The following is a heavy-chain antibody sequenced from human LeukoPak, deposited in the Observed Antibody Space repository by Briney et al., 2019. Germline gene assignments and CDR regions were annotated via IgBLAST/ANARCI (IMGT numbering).Heavy chain of an antibody. CDR2: IGAYNGNT. Sequence: ASVKVSCKASGYTFTSYGISWVRQAPGKGLEWMGWIGAYNGNTNYAQKLQGRVTMTTDTSTSTAYMELRSLRSDDTAVYYCARVSSGWYKYYFDYWGQGTLVTVSS. J-gene: IGHJ4*02. CDR3: ARVSSGWYKYYFDY. D-gene: IGHD6-19*01. V-gene: IGHV1-18*01. CDR1: GYTFTSYG.